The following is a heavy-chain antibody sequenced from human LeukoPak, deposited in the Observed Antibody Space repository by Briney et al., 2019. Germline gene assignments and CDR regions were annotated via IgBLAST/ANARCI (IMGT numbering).Heavy chain of an antibody. CDR2: ISGSGGST. CDR1: GFTFSSHA. Sequence: GGSLRLSCAASGFTFSSHAMSWVRQAPGKGLEWVSAISGSGGSTYYADSVKGRFTISRDNSKNTLYLQMNSLRAEDTAVYYCAKDVGSRYYDSSGYPDYWGQGTLVTVSS. J-gene: IGHJ4*02. CDR3: AKDVGSRYYDSSGYPDY. V-gene: IGHV3-23*01. D-gene: IGHD3-22*01.